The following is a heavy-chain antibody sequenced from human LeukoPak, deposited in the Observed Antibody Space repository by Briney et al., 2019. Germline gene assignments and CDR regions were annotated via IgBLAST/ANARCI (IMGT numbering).Heavy chain of an antibody. Sequence: PGGSLRLSCAASGFTFSSYAMHWVRQAPGKGLEYVSAISSKGGSTYYANSVKGRFTISRDNSKNTLYLQMNSLGAEDTAVYYCAKDRAVDDSSGYYFRELDYWGQGTLVTVSS. J-gene: IGHJ4*02. CDR1: GFTFSSYA. CDR2: ISSKGGST. CDR3: AKDRAVDDSSGYYFRELDY. D-gene: IGHD3-22*01. V-gene: IGHV3-64*01.